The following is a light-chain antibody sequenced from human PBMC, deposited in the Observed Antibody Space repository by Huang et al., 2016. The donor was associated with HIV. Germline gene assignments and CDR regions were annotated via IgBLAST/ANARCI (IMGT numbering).Light chain of an antibody. J-gene: IGKJ1*01. Sequence: IQLTQSPSSLSASVGDRVTITCRASQGISSYLAWYQQKPGKAPKLLIYAASTLQSVVPSRFSGSGSGTDFTLTISSLQPEDFATYHCQQLNSYPPTFGQGTKVEIK. CDR2: AAS. V-gene: IGKV1-9*01. CDR1: QGISSY. CDR3: QQLNSYPPT.